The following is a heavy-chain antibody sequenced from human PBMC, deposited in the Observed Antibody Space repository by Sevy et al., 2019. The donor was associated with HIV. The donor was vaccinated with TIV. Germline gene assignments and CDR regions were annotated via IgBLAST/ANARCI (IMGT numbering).Heavy chain of an antibody. CDR2: ISYDGSNK. Sequence: GGSLRLSCAASGFTFSSYGMHWVRQAPGKGLEWVAVISYDGSNKYYEDSVKGRFTISRNNSKNTLYLQMNSLRAEDTAVYYCAKDQRNRAFDIWGQGTMVTVSS. CDR1: GFTFSSYG. J-gene: IGHJ3*02. CDR3: AKDQRNRAFDI. V-gene: IGHV3-30*18.